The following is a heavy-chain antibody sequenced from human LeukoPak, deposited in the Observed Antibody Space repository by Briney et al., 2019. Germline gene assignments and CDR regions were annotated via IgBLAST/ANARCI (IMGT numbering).Heavy chain of an antibody. CDR3: AKGGHDSYGTYFDY. CDR2: ISGSGGTT. J-gene: IGHJ4*02. CDR1: GFTFSSYA. V-gene: IGHV3-23*01. Sequence: GGSLRLSCAASGFTFSSYAMSWVRQPPGKGLEWVSAISGSGGTTYYADSVKGRFTISRDNSKNTLYLQMDSLRAEDTAVYYCAKGGHDSYGTYFDYWGQGTLVTVSS. D-gene: IGHD5-18*01.